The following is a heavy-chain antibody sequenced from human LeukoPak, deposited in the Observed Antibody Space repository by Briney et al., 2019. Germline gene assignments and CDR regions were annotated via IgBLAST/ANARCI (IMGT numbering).Heavy chain of an antibody. CDR2: MNPNSGNT. D-gene: IGHD5-18*01. J-gene: IGHJ6*03. Sequence: ASVKVSCKASGYTFTSYDINWVRQATGQGLEWMGWMNPNSGNTGYAQKFQGRVTITRNTSISTVYMELSSLRSEDTAVYYCARAVSLPKRGYSYGPSGYMDVWGKGTTVTISS. V-gene: IGHV1-8*03. CDR3: ARAVSLPKRGYSYGPSGYMDV. CDR1: GYTFTSYD.